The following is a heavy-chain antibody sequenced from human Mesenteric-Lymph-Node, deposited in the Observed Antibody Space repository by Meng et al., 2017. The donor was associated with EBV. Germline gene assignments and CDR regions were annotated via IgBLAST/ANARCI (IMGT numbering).Heavy chain of an antibody. CDR2: ITPMFGTT. CDR3: AREGLIGSDY. J-gene: IGHJ4*02. CDR1: GGTFSRYG. Sequence: QGQLVPSGAEVKKPGSSLKVSCKASGGTFSRYGVSWVRQAPGQALEWMGGITPMFGTTNFAQKFQGRVTITADRSTSTAYLELSSLRSEDTAVYYCAREGLIGSDYWGQGTLVTVSS. V-gene: IGHV1-69*06. D-gene: IGHD3/OR15-3a*01.